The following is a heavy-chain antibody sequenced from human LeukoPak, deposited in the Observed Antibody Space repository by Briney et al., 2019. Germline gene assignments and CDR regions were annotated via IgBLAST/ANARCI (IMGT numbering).Heavy chain of an antibody. V-gene: IGHV4-61*02. CDR2: IYPSGTT. Sequence: SETLSLTCTVSGGSISSGSYYWSWLRQPAGKGLEWTGRIYPSGTTNYNPSLKSRVTISVDTSKNQFSLKLSSVTAADAAVYYCARSPLLYYYGSGSYYLATGLQKTGYYYYYIDVWGKGTTVTVSS. D-gene: IGHD3-10*01. J-gene: IGHJ6*03. CDR1: GGSISSGSYY. CDR3: ARSPLLYYYGSGSYYLATGLQKTGYYYYYIDV.